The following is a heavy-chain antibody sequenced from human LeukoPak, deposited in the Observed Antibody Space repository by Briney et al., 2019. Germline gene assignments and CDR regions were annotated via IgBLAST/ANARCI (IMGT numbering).Heavy chain of an antibody. CDR1: GFTFSSYN. V-gene: IGHV3-21*01. CDR3: ARGYSSSWYYFDY. J-gene: IGHJ4*02. Sequence: GGSLRLSCAASGFTFSSYNMNWVRQTPGKGLEWVSSISSSSSYIYYADSVKGRFTISRDNAKNSLYLQMNSLRAEDTAVYYCARGYSSSWYYFDYWGQGTLVTVSS. D-gene: IGHD6-13*01. CDR2: ISSSSSYI.